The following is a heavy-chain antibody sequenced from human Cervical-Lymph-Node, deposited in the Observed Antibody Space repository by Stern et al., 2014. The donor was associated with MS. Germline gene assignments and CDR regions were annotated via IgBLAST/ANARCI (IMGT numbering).Heavy chain of an antibody. CDR3: ARTDCSGGSCYSGY. V-gene: IGHV3-30*01. CDR1: GFTFSSYA. D-gene: IGHD2-15*01. Sequence: MQLVESGGGVVQPGRSLRLSCAASGFTFSSYAMHWVRQAPGKGLEWVAVISYDGSNKYYADSVKGRFTISRDNSKNTLYLQMNSLRAEDTAVYYCARTDCSGGSCYSGYWGQGTLVTVSS. CDR2: ISYDGSNK. J-gene: IGHJ4*02.